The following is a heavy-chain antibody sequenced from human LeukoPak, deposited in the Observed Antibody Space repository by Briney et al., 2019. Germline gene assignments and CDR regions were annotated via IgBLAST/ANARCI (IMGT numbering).Heavy chain of an antibody. CDR1: GYTFTDYY. J-gene: IGHJ5*02. D-gene: IGHD5-24*01. CDR2: INPNSGGT. CDR3: ARAAQWGSDGYNYPFDP. V-gene: IGHV1-2*02. Sequence: GASVKVSCKASGYTFTDYYIHWVRQAPGQGLEWMGWINPNSGGTNYAQKFQGRVTMTRDTSISTAYMELSRLRSDDTAVYYCARAAQWGSDGYNYPFDPRGQGTLVTVSS.